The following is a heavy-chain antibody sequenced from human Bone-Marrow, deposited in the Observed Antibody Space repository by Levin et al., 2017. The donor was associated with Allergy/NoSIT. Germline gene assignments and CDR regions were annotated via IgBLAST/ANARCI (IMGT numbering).Heavy chain of an antibody. Sequence: PGGSLRLSCAASNFAFSDWSMSWVRQAPGKGPEWVSAISETSYYRYYAESVEGRFTISRDNSQNILYLEMNSLRADDTAVYYCAKVRPYRGNFNPDRFDPWGQGTLVTVSS. CDR3: AKVRPYRGNFNPDRFDP. CDR2: ISETSYYR. J-gene: IGHJ5*02. D-gene: IGHD1-26*01. CDR1: NFAFSDWS. V-gene: IGHV3-23*01.